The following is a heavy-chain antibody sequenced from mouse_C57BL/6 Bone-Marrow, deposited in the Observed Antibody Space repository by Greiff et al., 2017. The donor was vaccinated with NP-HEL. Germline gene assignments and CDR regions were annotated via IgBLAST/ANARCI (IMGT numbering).Heavy chain of an antibody. CDR3: ARWFPFAY. CDR2: INPSTGGT. D-gene: IGHD2-2*01. V-gene: IGHV1-42*01. J-gene: IGHJ3*01. Sequence: EVQLQQSGPELVKPGASVKISCKASGYSFTGYYMNWVKQSPEKSLEWIGEINPSTGGTTYNQKFKAKATLTVDKSSSTAYMQLKSLTSEDSAVYYCARWFPFAYWGQGTLVTVSA. CDR1: GYSFTGYY.